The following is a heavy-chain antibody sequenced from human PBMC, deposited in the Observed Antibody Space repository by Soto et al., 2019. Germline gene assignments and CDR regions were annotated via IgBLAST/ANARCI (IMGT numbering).Heavy chain of an antibody. CDR3: ARGWTPIDY. D-gene: IGHD2-15*01. J-gene: IGHJ4*02. CDR1: GYTFTNFG. CDR2: ISAYDGNT. Sequence: QVQLVQSGAEVKKPGASVKVSCKASGYTFTNFGISWVRQAPGQGLEWMRWISAYDGNTNHAQNFKRRVTMTTDTSTSTAYMELRSLRSDETAVYYCARGWTPIDYWGQGTLVTVSS. V-gene: IGHV1-18*01.